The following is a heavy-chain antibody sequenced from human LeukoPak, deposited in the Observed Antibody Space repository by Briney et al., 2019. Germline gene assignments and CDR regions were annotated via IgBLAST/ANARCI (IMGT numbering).Heavy chain of an antibody. D-gene: IGHD6-13*01. Sequence: ASVKVSCKASGYTFTSYYMHWVRQAPGQGLEWMGIINPSGGSTSYAQKFRGRVTMTRDTSTSTVYMELSSLRSEDTAVYYCARDDEFGSSWSYFDYWGQGTLVTVSS. CDR3: ARDDEFGSSWSYFDY. CDR2: INPSGGST. CDR1: GYTFTSYY. V-gene: IGHV1-46*01. J-gene: IGHJ4*02.